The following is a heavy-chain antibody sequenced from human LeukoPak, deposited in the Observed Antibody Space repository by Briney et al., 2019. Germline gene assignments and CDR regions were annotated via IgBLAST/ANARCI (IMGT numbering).Heavy chain of an antibody. CDR2: IWYDGNNK. CDR1: GFTFSSYG. D-gene: IGHD1-26*01. CDR3: ARDRGSREDGMDV. J-gene: IGHJ6*02. V-gene: IGHV3-33*01. Sequence: GRSLRLSCAASGFTFSSYGMHWVRQAPGKGLEWVAVIWYDGNNKYYADFVKGRFTISRDNSKNTLYLQLNSLRAEDTAVYNCARDRGSREDGMDVWGQGTTVTVSS.